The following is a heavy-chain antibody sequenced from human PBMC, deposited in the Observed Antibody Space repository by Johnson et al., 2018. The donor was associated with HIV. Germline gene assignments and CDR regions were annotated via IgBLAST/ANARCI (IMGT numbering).Heavy chain of an antibody. Sequence: VQLVESGGGLVQPGGSLRLSCAASGFTFSTYDMNGVRQATGKGLELVSPMGSAGDTYYPGSVKGRFTISRDNSKNTLYLQMNSLRAEDTAVYYCARGRYDSSGPGGAFDIWGQGTMVTVSS. V-gene: IGHV3-13*01. D-gene: IGHD3-22*01. CDR1: GFTFSTYD. J-gene: IGHJ3*02. CDR2: MGSAGDT. CDR3: ARGRYDSSGPGGAFDI.